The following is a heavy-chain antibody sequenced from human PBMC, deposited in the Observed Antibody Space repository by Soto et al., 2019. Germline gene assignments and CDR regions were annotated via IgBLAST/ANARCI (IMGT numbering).Heavy chain of an antibody. V-gene: IGHV1-18*04. CDR2: ISAYNGNT. CDR3: AREGLTIFGVVNYYYYGMDV. J-gene: IGHJ6*02. CDR1: GYTFTSYG. D-gene: IGHD3-3*01. Sequence: AAVKVSCKASGYTFTSYGISWVRQAPGQGLGWMGWISAYNGNTNYAQKLQGRVTMTTDTSTSTAYMELRSLRSDDTAVYYCAREGLTIFGVVNYYYYGMDVWGQGTTVTVSS.